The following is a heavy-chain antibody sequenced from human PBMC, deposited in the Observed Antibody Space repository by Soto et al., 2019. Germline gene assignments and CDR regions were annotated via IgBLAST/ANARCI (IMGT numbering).Heavy chain of an antibody. Sequence: SLSLTCAVCGACISRGGSSWSWIRQAPGTGPEWIGYVYHNGITNYNPSLKGRVTISVDKSQNQFSLSLNSVTAADTAVHYCARGLAVRGSYGLDVCGQGTTVTVSS. D-gene: IGHD3-10*01. CDR3: ARGLAVRGSYGLDV. CDR2: VYHNGIT. CDR1: GACISRGGSS. V-gene: IGHV4-30-2*01. J-gene: IGHJ6*02.